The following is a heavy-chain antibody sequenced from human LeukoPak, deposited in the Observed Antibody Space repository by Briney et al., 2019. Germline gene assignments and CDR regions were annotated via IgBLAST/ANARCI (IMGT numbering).Heavy chain of an antibody. CDR1: GFTFSRYD. Sequence: GGSLRLSCAASGFTFSRYDMHWVRQVTGKGLEWVSAISTAGDTYYPGSVKGRYTVSRENAKNSLYLQMNSLSAGDTAVYYCARDISGGYDGLDVWGQGTTVTVSS. CDR2: ISTAGDT. J-gene: IGHJ6*02. V-gene: IGHV3-13*01. D-gene: IGHD3-22*01. CDR3: ARDISGGYDGLDV.